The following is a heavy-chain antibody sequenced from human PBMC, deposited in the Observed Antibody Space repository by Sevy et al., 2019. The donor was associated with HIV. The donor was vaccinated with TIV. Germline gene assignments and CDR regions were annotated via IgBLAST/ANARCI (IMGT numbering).Heavy chain of an antibody. V-gene: IGHV3-30*03. CDR1: AFTFSTYA. Sequence: GGSLRLSCTASAFTFSTYAMHWVRQAPGKGLEWVAVISYDGSHKYYADSVKGRFTISRDDSKSSLYLQMNTLRAEDTAVYYCARDAGYSVNWYPRSDPWGQGTLVTVSS. CDR2: ISYDGSHK. CDR3: ARDAGYSVNWYPRSDP. D-gene: IGHD6-13*01. J-gene: IGHJ5*02.